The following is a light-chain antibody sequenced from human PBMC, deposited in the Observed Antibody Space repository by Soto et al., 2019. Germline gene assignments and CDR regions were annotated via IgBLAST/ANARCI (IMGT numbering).Light chain of an antibody. V-gene: IGKV1-5*01. CDR3: RQYNSYST. J-gene: IGKJ2*01. Sequence: DIPMTQSPSTLSASVGDRVTITCRASQSISSWLAWYQQKPGKAPKLLIYDASSLESGVPSRFSGSGSGTEFTLTISSLQPDDFATYYCRQYNSYSTFDQGTKLEIK. CDR2: DAS. CDR1: QSISSW.